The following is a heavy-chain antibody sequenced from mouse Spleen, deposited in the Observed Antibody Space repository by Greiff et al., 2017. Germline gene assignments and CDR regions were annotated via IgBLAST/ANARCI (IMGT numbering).Heavy chain of an antibody. CDR1: GYTFTSYW. Sequence: QVQLKQSGAELAKPGASVKMSCKASGYTFTSYWMHWVKQRPGQGLEWIGYINPSTGYTEYNQKFKDKATLTADKSSSTAYMQLSSLTSEDSAVYYCARAYYGNLYAMDYWGQGTSVTVSS. J-gene: IGHJ4*01. CDR3: ARAYYGNLYAMDY. D-gene: IGHD2-10*01. V-gene: IGHV1-7*01. CDR2: INPSTGYT.